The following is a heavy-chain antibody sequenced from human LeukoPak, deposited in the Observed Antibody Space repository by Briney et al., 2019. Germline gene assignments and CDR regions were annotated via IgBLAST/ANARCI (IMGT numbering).Heavy chain of an antibody. CDR2: VYYTGNT. D-gene: IGHD6-19*01. Sequence: SETLSLTCAVSGNSISYHNYYWDWIRQPPGKGLEWIGTVYYTGNTYYNPSLKSRVAISVDTSMNQFSLQLTSMTAADTAVYYCARLRAMAGHRGGFDFWGRGTMVTVSS. CDR1: GNSISYHNYY. J-gene: IGHJ3*01. CDR3: ARLRAMAGHRGGFDF. V-gene: IGHV4-39*01.